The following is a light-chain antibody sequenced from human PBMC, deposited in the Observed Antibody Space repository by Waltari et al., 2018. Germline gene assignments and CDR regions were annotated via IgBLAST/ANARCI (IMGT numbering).Light chain of an antibody. Sequence: DIQMTQSHSTLSASVGDRVHITCRAIPSISDYLAWFQQKPGKAPKVLIYKASTLQGGVPSRFSGSGSGTDFTLTISSLQPDDFATYYCQQYNTYSRTFGQGTKVEI. CDR3: QQYNTYSRT. CDR1: PSISDY. CDR2: KAS. V-gene: IGKV1-5*03. J-gene: IGKJ1*01.